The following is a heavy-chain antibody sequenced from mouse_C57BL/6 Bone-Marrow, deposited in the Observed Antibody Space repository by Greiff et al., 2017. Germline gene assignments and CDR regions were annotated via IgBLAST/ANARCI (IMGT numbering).Heavy chain of an antibody. Sequence: VQLQQPGAELVRPGTSVKLSCKASGYTFTSYWMHWVKQRPGQGLEWIGVIDPSDSYTNSNQKFKGKATLTVDTSSSTAYMHLSSLTSEDSAVYYCARDYYGSRFDFWDQGTTLSVSS. D-gene: IGHD1-1*01. J-gene: IGHJ2*01. CDR1: GYTFTSYW. V-gene: IGHV1-59*01. CDR2: IDPSDSYT. CDR3: ARDYYGSRFDF.